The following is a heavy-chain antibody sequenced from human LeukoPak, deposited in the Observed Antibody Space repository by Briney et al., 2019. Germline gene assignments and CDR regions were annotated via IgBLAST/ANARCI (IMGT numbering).Heavy chain of an antibody. D-gene: IGHD1-26*01. CDR1: GFTFSDHY. V-gene: IGHV3-72*01. CDR3: ARETSPYSGSYYYYGMDV. J-gene: IGHJ6*02. CDR2: TRNKANSYTT. Sequence: GGSLRLSCAASGFTFSDHYMDWVRQAPGKGLEWVGRTRNKANSYTTEYAASVKGRFTISRDDSKNSLYQQMNSLKTEDTAVYYCARETSPYSGSYYYYGMDVWGQGTTVTVSS.